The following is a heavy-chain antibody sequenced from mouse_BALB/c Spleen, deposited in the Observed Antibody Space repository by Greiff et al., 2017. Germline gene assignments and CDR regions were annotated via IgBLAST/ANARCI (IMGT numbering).Heavy chain of an antibody. CDR2: IDPENGGT. V-gene: IGHV14-4*02. CDR3: NAWGNPYAMDY. Sequence: EVQLQQSGAELVRPGASVKMSCTASGFTFNDYSMHWVKQRPEQGLEWIGWIDPENGGTEYAPKFKGKATLTADTTSNTAYLQLSSLTSEDTAVYDSNAWGNPYAMDYWGQGTSVTVSS. CDR1: GFTFNDYS. J-gene: IGHJ4*01. D-gene: IGHD2-1*01.